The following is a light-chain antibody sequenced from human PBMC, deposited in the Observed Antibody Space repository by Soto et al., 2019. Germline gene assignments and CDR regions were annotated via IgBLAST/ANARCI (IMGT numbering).Light chain of an antibody. CDR3: QQYGSSPYT. V-gene: IGKV3-20*01. Sequence: EIVLTLSPGTLSLSPGERATLSCRASQSLNSGYLAWYQQKPGQAPRLLIYAASSRATDIPDRFSGSGSGTDFILTISRLEPEDFAVYYCQQYGSSPYTFGQGTKVDIK. J-gene: IGKJ2*01. CDR2: AAS. CDR1: QSLNSGY.